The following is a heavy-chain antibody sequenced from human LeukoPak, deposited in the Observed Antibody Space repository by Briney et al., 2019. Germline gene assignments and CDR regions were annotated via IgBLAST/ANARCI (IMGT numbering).Heavy chain of an antibody. V-gene: IGHV1-69*13. Sequence: GASVKVSCKASGGTFSSYAISWVRQAPGQGLEWMGGIIPIFGTANYAQKFQGRVTITADESTSTAYMELSSLRSEDTAVYYCARVGTAMAYSQYFDYWGQGTLVTVSS. J-gene: IGHJ4*02. D-gene: IGHD5-18*01. CDR2: IIPIFGTA. CDR1: GGTFSSYA. CDR3: ARVGTAMAYSQYFDY.